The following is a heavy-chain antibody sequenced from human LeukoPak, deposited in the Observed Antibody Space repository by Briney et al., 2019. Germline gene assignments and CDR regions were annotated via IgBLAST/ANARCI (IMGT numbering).Heavy chain of an antibody. J-gene: IGHJ4*02. CDR2: ISYDGSKK. CDR3: AKESHDSSGYYHYFDY. Sequence: GGSLRLSCAASGFTFRSYGMHWVRQAPGKGLEWVALISYDGSKKYSADSVKGRFPISRDNSKNTLYLQMNSLRAEDTAVYYCAKESHDSSGYYHYFDYWGQGALVTVSS. CDR1: GFTFRSYG. V-gene: IGHV3-30*18. D-gene: IGHD3-22*01.